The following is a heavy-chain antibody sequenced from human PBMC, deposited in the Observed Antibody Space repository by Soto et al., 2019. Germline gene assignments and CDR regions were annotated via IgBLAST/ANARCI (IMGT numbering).Heavy chain of an antibody. V-gene: IGHV3-23*01. Sequence: PAGSLRLSCASSGFTFSSYAMSWVRLAPGKGLEWVSAISGSGGSTYYAATVKGRFTITRDNSKNTMYRQMNSLRADDTAVYYLAKDSLAAILYYHGMAVWGQGTTVTVSS. J-gene: IGHJ6*02. CDR3: AKDSLAAILYYHGMAV. CDR1: GFTFSSYA. D-gene: IGHD2-15*01. CDR2: ISGSGGST.